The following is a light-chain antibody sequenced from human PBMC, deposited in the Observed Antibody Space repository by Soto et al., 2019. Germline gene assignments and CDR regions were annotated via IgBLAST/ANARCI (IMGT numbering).Light chain of an antibody. Sequence: EVVMTQSPATLSVSPGDRATLSCRASQSVDTNVAWYQQKPGQAPRLLVYGASTRATGIPARFTGFGSGTDFTLTISGLQADDFAVYDCQQYYNWPPYTFGQGTKLQIK. J-gene: IGKJ2*01. CDR1: QSVDTN. CDR3: QQYYNWPPYT. CDR2: GAS. V-gene: IGKV3-15*01.